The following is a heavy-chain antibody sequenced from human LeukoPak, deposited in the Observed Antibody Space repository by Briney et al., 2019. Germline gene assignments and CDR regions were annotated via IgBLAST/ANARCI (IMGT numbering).Heavy chain of an antibody. Sequence: GGSLRLSCAVSGFTFSNYNMNWVRQAPGKGLEWVSFISSSSSYIYYADSVKGRFTISRDNAKNSLYLQMNSLRAEDTAVYYCARRWWFGGHADYWGQGTLVTVSS. CDR2: ISSSSSYI. CDR1: GFTFSNYN. CDR3: ARRWWFGGHADY. D-gene: IGHD3-10*01. V-gene: IGHV3-21*01. J-gene: IGHJ4*02.